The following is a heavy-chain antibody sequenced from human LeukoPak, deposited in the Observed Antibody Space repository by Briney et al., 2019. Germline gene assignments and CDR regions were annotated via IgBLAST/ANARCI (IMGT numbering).Heavy chain of an antibody. D-gene: IGHD1-1*01. Sequence: GGSLRLSCAASGFTFSRFYMSWVRQPPGKGLEWVANINGDGSEKYYVDSVKGRSTISRDNAKNSLYLQMNSLRAEDTAVYYCAREGTFTAYNFDSWGQGTLVTVSS. CDR3: AREGTFTAYNFDS. CDR1: GFTFSRFY. V-gene: IGHV3-7*05. CDR2: INGDGSEK. J-gene: IGHJ4*02.